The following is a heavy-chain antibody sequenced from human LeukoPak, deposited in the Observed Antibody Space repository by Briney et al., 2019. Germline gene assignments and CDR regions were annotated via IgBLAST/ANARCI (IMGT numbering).Heavy chain of an antibody. V-gene: IGHV3-30*03. J-gene: IGHJ4*02. CDR2: ISYDGSNK. Sequence: GGSLRLSCAASGFTFSSYGMHWVRQAPGKGLEWVAVISYDGSNKYYADSVKGRFTISRDNAKNSLYLQMNSLRAEDTAVYYCARDETYYYDSSGYYVHYWGQGTLVTVSS. D-gene: IGHD3-22*01. CDR3: ARDETYYYDSSGYYVHY. CDR1: GFTFSSYG.